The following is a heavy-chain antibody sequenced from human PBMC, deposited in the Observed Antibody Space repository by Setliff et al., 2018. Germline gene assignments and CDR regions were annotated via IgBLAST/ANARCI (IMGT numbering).Heavy chain of an antibody. J-gene: IGHJ4*02. Sequence: GGSLRLSCAASGFTFSRSAIHWVRQASGKGLEWVGRVRSRINSFATAYDASVKGRFIISRDDSKNTAYLQMNSLKTEDTAVYYCASDIHNDYDYFDYWGQGIQVTVSS. CDR1: GFTFSRSA. CDR2: VRSRINSFAT. V-gene: IGHV3-73*01. CDR3: ASDIHNDYDYFDY. D-gene: IGHD4-17*01.